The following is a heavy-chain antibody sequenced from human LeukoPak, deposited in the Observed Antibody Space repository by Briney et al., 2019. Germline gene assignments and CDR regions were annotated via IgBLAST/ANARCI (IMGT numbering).Heavy chain of an antibody. D-gene: IGHD1-1*01. V-gene: IGHV4-59*08. J-gene: IGHJ3*02. CDR1: GGSMSPFY. CDR3: AVNSTKHTFDI. Sequence: SETLSLTCTASGGSMSPFYWSCIRQSPGKGLEWIGSTYYSVCTNYNPSLKSRVTISVATSKNQFSLELSSVSAADTAVYYCAVNSTKHTFDIWGQGTMVTVSS. CDR2: TYYSVCT.